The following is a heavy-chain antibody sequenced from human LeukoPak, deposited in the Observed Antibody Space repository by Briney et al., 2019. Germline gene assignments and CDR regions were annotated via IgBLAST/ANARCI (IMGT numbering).Heavy chain of an antibody. D-gene: IGHD3-10*01. V-gene: IGHV4-39*07. J-gene: IGHJ4*02. CDR1: GGSLSSSSYY. CDR3: ARRGRYGSGSHYFDY. CDR2: INDSGST. Sequence: SETLSLTCTVSGGSLSSSSYYWSWIRQPPGKGLEWIGEINDSGSTNYNPSLKSRVTISVDTSKNQFSLKLSSVTAADTAVYYCARRGRYGSGSHYFDYWGQGTLVTVSS.